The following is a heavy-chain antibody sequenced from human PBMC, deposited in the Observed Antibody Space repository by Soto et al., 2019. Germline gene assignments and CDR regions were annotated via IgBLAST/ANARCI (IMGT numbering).Heavy chain of an antibody. J-gene: IGHJ4*02. CDR3: ARTAPMDAGDKYYYDF. D-gene: IGHD3-16*01. Sequence: SVKVSCKTSGGTFGTFGISWVRQAPGQGLEWMGGIIPFFGTAEYSQKFEDRITITADESTNTVYMDLRSLTSEDTAIYYCARTAPMDAGDKYYYDFWGQGALVTVSS. CDR1: GGTFGTFG. CDR2: IIPFFGTA. V-gene: IGHV1-69*13.